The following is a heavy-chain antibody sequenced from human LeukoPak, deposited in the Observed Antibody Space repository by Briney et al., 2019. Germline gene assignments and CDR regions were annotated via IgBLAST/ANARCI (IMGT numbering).Heavy chain of an antibody. CDR1: GGSISSYY. Sequence: SETLSLTCTVSGGSISSYYWSWIRQPPGKGLEWIGYIYYSGSTNYNPSLKSRVTISVVTSKNQFSLKLSSVTAADTAVYYCASSYDFWSGYSYFDLWGRGTLVTVSS. CDR3: ASSYDFWSGYSYFDL. J-gene: IGHJ2*01. V-gene: IGHV4-59*01. CDR2: IYYSGST. D-gene: IGHD3-3*01.